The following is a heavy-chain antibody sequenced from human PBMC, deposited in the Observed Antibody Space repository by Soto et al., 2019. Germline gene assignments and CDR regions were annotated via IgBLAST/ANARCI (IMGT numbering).Heavy chain of an antibody. J-gene: IGHJ4*02. D-gene: IGHD5-12*01. Sequence: GASVKVSCKASGGTFSSYTISWVRQAPGQGLEWMGRIIPILGIANYAQKFQGRVTITADKSTSTAYMELSSLRSEDTAVYYCARDQGLNGIYGGYDWGFDYWGQGTLVTVPQ. CDR1: GGTFSSYT. CDR3: ARDQGLNGIYGGYDWGFDY. CDR2: IIPILGIA. V-gene: IGHV1-69*04.